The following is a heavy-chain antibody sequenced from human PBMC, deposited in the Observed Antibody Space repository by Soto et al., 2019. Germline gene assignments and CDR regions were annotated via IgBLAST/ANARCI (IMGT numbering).Heavy chain of an antibody. CDR3: ARDSPTNGIDY. CDR2: IYYNGNT. J-gene: IGHJ4*02. CDR1: GGSVSSGSHY. V-gene: IGHV4-61*01. D-gene: IGHD2-8*01. Sequence: QVQLQESGPGLVKPSETLSLTCTVSGGSVSSGSHYWSWIRQPPGKGLEWIGYIYYNGNTNNNPSLKSRVTISVDTSKNQFSLKLSSVTAADTAVYYCARDSPTNGIDYWGQGTLVTVSS.